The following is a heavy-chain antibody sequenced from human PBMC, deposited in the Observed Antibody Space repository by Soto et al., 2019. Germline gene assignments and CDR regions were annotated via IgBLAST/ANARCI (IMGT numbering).Heavy chain of an antibody. Sequence: QVQLVQSGGEVKPPGASVKVSCKSSGYIFDSYNIGWVRQAPGQGLEWMGDISGYNAKTKIAQNFQGRVTITRDTSTTTVYMELTSLRSEDTAVYYCARDSFHYYDTSDYSRLGYWGQGTLVTVSS. CDR3: ARDSFHYYDTSDYSRLGY. J-gene: IGHJ4*02. CDR1: GYIFDSYN. V-gene: IGHV1-18*01. CDR2: ISGYNAKT. D-gene: IGHD3-22*01.